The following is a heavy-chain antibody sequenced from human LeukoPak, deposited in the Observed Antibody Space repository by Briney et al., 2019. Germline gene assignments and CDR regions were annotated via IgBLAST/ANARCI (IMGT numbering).Heavy chain of an antibody. D-gene: IGHD2-2*01. J-gene: IGHJ4*02. CDR1: GLTFSSYA. V-gene: IGHV3-23*01. Sequence: SGGSLRLSCAASGLTFSSYAMSWVRQAPGKGLEWVSAISGSGGSTYYADSVKGRFTISRDNSKNTLYLQMNSLRAEDTAVYYCAARRSEEDIVVVPADYWGQGTLVTVSS. CDR3: AARRSEEDIVVVPADY. CDR2: ISGSGGST.